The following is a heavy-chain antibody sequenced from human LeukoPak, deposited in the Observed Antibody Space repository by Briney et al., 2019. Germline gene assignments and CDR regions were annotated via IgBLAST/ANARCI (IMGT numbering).Heavy chain of an antibody. D-gene: IGHD3-22*01. Sequence: SETLSLTCAVYGGSFSGFYWSWIRQPPGKGLEWIGEINHSGSTNYNPSLKSRVTIAVDTSKNQFSLKLSSVTAADTAVYYWARGRYYYDSSGGNWFDPWGQGTLVTVSS. CDR2: INHSGST. CDR1: GGSFSGFY. V-gene: IGHV4-34*01. J-gene: IGHJ5*02. CDR3: ARGRYYYDSSGGNWFDP.